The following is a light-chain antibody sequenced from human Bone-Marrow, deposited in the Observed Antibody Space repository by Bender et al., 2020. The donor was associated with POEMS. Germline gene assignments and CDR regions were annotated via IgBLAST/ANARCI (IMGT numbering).Light chain of an antibody. J-gene: IGLJ1*01. CDR1: SRDVGSYNL. CDR2: EVS. V-gene: IGLV2-23*02. CDR3: CSYASSSKV. Sequence: QSVPTQPASVSGSPGQSITISCTGSSRDVGSYNLVSWYQQHPGKAPKLIISEVSKRPSGISDRFSGSKSGNTASLTISGLQSDDEADYYCCSYASSSKVFGTGTKVTVL.